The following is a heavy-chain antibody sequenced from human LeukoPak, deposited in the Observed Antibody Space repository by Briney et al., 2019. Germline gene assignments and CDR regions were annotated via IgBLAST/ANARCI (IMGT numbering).Heavy chain of an antibody. Sequence: SETLSLTCAVYGASFSDYSWNWIRQPPGKGLEWIGEIDHSGGSNYNPSLKSRVTMSLDTSKNQFSLKLTSMTAADTAVYYCARGPMRAWFDPWGQGTLVTVSS. J-gene: IGHJ5*02. V-gene: IGHV4-34*01. CDR1: GASFSDYS. CDR2: IDHSGGS. CDR3: ARGPMRAWFDP.